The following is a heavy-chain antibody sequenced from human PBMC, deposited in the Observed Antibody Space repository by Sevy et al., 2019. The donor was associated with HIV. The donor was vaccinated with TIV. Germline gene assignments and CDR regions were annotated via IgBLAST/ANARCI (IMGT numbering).Heavy chain of an antibody. J-gene: IGHJ4*02. CDR3: TRWKAAQSIFDY. V-gene: IGHV3-49*04. D-gene: IGHD6-13*01. CDR2: LKSDVYGGTV. Sequence: GSLRLSCTASGFTFGDYCMSWVRQAPGKGLEWVAFLKSDVYGGTVDHAASVRGRFAISRDDSKTIAYLQMNDLKTEDTGVYYCTRWKAAQSIFDYWGQGALVTVSS. CDR1: GFTFGDYC.